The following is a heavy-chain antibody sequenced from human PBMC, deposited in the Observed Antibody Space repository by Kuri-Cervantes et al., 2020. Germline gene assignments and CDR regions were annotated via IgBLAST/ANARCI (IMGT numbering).Heavy chain of an antibody. CDR1: GYTFTYRY. J-gene: IGHJ6*04. CDR2: MNPNSGNT. D-gene: IGHD5-18*01. Sequence: ASVKVSCKASGYTFTYRYLHWVRQATGQGLEWMGWMNPNSGNTGYAQKLQGRVTMTRNTSISTAYMELSSLRSEDTAVYYCARGGYGFPTDVWGKGTTVTVSS. V-gene: IGHV1-8*02. CDR3: ARGGYGFPTDV.